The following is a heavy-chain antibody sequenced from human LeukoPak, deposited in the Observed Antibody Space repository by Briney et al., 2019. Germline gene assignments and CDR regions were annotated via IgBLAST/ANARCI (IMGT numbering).Heavy chain of an antibody. Sequence: PSETLSLTCAVSGASISSYYWNWIRQPAGKGLEWIGRIYTGGSTNYNPSLKSRVTISVDTSKNQFSLKLSSVTAADTAVYYCARVSPYSSSWYYFDYWGQGTLVTVSS. CDR2: IYTGGST. CDR1: GASISSYY. V-gene: IGHV4-4*07. D-gene: IGHD6-13*01. J-gene: IGHJ4*02. CDR3: ARVSPYSSSWYYFDY.